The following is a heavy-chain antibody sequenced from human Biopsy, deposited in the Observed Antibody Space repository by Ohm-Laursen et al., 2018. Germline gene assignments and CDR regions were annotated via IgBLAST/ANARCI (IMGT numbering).Heavy chain of an antibody. D-gene: IGHD6-19*01. CDR3: ARDKYRSWNYFDN. Sequence: ASVKVSCKASGYTFSGYYMHWVRQAPGPGLGWMGWINPDSGVTNYAQKFQGRVTMTRDTSISTAYMELSRLGSDDTAVYYCARDKYRSWNYFDNWGQGSLVTGSS. CDR1: GYTFSGYY. J-gene: IGHJ4*02. V-gene: IGHV1-2*02. CDR2: INPDSGVT.